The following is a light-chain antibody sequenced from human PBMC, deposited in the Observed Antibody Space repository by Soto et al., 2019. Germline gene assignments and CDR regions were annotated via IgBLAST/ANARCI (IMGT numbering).Light chain of an antibody. CDR3: QKYDNSIT. CDR1: QSVSSSY. CDR2: GAS. J-gene: IGKJ5*01. Sequence: EIVLTQSPDTLSLSPGDSATLSCRASQSVSSSYLAWYQQKPGRAPRLLIYGASNRATGITDRFSGSGSGTDFTLTISRLEPEDFAVFYCQKYDNSITFGQGTRLEIE. V-gene: IGKV3-20*01.